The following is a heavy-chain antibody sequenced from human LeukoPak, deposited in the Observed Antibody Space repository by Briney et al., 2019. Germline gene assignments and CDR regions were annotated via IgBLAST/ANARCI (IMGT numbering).Heavy chain of an antibody. CDR1: GGSISSSNW. D-gene: IGHD2-15*01. V-gene: IGHV4-4*02. CDR2: MYHSGNT. CDR3: ARPLSLGYCSGGSCYGRGAWFDR. J-gene: IGHJ5*02. Sequence: PSGTLSLTCAVSGGSISSSNWWSWVRQPPGKGLEWIGQMYHSGNTNYNPSLKSRVTISGDNSKHEFSLKLRSVTAADTAVYYCARPLSLGYCSGGSCYGRGAWFDRWGQGTLVTVSS.